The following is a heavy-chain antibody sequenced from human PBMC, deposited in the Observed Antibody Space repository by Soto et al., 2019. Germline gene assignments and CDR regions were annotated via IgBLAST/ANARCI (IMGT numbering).Heavy chain of an antibody. V-gene: IGHV1-18*01. J-gene: IGHJ5*02. Sequence: ASVKVCCKASGYTLRRYGIMWVRQAQGQGLEWMGWISAYNGNTNSAEKLRGRLTMTTDASTTTAYMELRSLRSDDTAIYYCARDQGFRVVINSNWFDPWAQGTLVTVSS. CDR3: ARDQGFRVVINSNWFDP. D-gene: IGHD2-21*01. CDR1: GYTLRRYG. CDR2: ISAYNGNT.